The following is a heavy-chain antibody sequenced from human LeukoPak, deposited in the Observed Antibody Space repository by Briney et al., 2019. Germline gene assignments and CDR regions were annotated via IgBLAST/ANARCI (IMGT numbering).Heavy chain of an antibody. CDR3: ARPPQLLWSYWYFDL. D-gene: IGHD3-10*01. CDR1: GYTFTSYD. CDR2: MNPNSGST. V-gene: IGHV1-8*03. J-gene: IGHJ2*01. Sequence: GASVKVSCKASGYTFTSYDINWVRQATGQGLEWMGWMNPNSGSTGYAQKFQGRVTITRNTSISTAYMELSSLRSEDTAVYYCARPPQLLWSYWYFDLWGRGTLVTVSS.